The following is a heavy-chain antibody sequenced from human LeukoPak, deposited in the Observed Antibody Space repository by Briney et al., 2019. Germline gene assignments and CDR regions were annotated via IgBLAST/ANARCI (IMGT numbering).Heavy chain of an antibody. CDR2: NIPIFGTA. D-gene: IGHD2-15*01. Sequence: VASVKVSCKASGGTFSSYAISWVRQAPGQGLEWMGGNIPIFGTANYAQKFQGRVTITADESTSTAYMELSSLRSEDTAVYYCARDGYCSGGSCYSHYWGQGTLVTVSS. CDR1: GGTFSSYA. J-gene: IGHJ4*02. CDR3: ARDGYCSGGSCYSHY. V-gene: IGHV1-69*13.